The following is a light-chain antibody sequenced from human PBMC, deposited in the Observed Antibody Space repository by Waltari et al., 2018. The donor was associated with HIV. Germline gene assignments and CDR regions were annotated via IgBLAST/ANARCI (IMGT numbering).Light chain of an antibody. V-gene: IGKV1-33*01. CDR2: DAS. J-gene: IGKJ5*01. CDR1: QDISNY. Sequence: DIQMTQSPSSLSASVGDRVTITCQASQDISNYLNWYQQKPGKAPKLLIYDASKLETGVPSRFSGSGSGTDFTFTISSLQPEDIATYYCQQYDNLPITFGQGTRLGIK. CDR3: QQYDNLPIT.